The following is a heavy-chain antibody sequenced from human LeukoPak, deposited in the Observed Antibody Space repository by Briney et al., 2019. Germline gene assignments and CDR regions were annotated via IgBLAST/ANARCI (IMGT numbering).Heavy chain of an antibody. CDR1: GFTFSSYS. Sequence: GGSLRLSCAASGFTFSSYSMSWVRQVPGKGLEWVSVIGSGGSGGTSYADSVRGRFTMSRDNSKNTLFLQMNSLRAEDTTVYYCAKRGCDTTTCSYYFDYWGRGTLVTVSS. CDR2: IGSGGSGGT. J-gene: IGHJ4*02. D-gene: IGHD2-2*01. V-gene: IGHV3-23*01. CDR3: AKRGCDTTTCSYYFDY.